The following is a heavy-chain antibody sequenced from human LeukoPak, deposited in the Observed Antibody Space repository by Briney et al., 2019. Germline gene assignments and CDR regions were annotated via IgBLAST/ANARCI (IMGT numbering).Heavy chain of an antibody. CDR1: GFVFSSYW. CDR2: IKQDGREM. V-gene: IGHV3-7*01. CDR3: ARAPFSDNAY. J-gene: IGHJ4*02. Sequence: GGSLRLSCAASGFVFSSYWMSWVRQAPGKGLEWVANIKQDGREMYYVDSVKGRFTISRDNAKNSLYLQMNSLRAEDTAVYYCARAPFSDNAYWGQGTLVSVSS. D-gene: IGHD2-8*01.